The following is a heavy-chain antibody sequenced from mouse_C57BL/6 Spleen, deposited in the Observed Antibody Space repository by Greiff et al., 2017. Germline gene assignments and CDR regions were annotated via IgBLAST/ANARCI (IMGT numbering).Heavy chain of an antibody. D-gene: IGHD2-12*01. CDR2: IDPSDSYT. CDR1: GYTFTSYW. Sequence: QVQLQQPGAELVRPGTSVKLSCKASGYTFTSYWMHWVKQRPGQGLEWIGVIDPSDSYTNYNQKFKGKATLTVDTSSSTAYMQLSSLTSEDSAVYYCARDEGLRRGCAYWGQGTLVTVSA. V-gene: IGHV1-59*01. CDR3: ARDEGLRRGCAY. J-gene: IGHJ3*01.